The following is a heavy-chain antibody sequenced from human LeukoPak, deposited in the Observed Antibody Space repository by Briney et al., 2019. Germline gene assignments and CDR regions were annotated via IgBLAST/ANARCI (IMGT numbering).Heavy chain of an antibody. CDR2: INHSGST. J-gene: IGHJ6*03. CDR1: GGSFSGYY. V-gene: IGHV4-34*01. CDR3: ARGVIAVAGTRLRNYYYYMDV. D-gene: IGHD6-19*01. Sequence: SETLSLTCAVYGGSFSGYYWSWIRQPPGKGLEWIGEINHSGSTNYNPSLKSRVTISVDTSKNQFSLKLSSVTAADTAVYYCARGVIAVAGTRLRNYYYYMDVWGKGTTVTISS.